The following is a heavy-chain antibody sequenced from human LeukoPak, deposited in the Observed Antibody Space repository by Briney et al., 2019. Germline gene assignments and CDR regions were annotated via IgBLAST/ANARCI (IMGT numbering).Heavy chain of an antibody. CDR2: TYYSGST. CDR1: GGSISSYY. Sequence: SETLSLTCTVSGGSISSYYWSWIRQPPGKGLEWIGYTYYSGSTNYNPSLKSRVTISVDTSKNQFSLKLSSVTAADTAVYYCATYGSGSYRFDYWGQGTLVTVSA. D-gene: IGHD3-10*01. CDR3: ATYGSGSYRFDY. J-gene: IGHJ4*02. V-gene: IGHV4-59*01.